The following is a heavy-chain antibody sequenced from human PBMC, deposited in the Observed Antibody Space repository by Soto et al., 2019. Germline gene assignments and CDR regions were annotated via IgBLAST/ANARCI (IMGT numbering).Heavy chain of an antibody. Sequence: ASLKVSCKASGYTFTSYDINWVRQATGQGLEWMGWMNPNSGNTGYAQKFQGRVTMTRNTSISTAYMELSSLRSEDTAVYYCERILRRDLLTTFGYWGQGTLVTLS. CDR2: MNPNSGNT. D-gene: IGHD4-17*01. V-gene: IGHV1-8*01. CDR1: GYTFTSYD. CDR3: ERILRRDLLTTFGY. J-gene: IGHJ4*02.